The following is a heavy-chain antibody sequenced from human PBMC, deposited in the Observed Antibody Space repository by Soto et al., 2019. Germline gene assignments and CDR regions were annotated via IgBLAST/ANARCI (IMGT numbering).Heavy chain of an antibody. V-gene: IGHV1-8*01. D-gene: IGHD3-3*01. CDR3: ARRSYYDFWSGYYPGYYYYYMDF. CDR1: GYTFTSYD. J-gene: IGHJ6*03. Sequence: ASVKVSCKASGYTFTSYDINWVRQATGQGLEWMGWMNPNSGNTGYAQKFQGRVTMTRNTSISTAYMELSSLRSEDTAVYYCARRSYYDFWSGYYPGYYYYYMDFWGKGTTVTVSS. CDR2: MNPNSGNT.